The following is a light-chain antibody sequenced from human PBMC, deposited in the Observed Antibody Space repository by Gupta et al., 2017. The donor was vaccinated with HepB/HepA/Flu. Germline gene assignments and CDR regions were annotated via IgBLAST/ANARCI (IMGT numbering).Light chain of an antibody. CDR1: NIGSKN. CDR2: RVS. Sequence: SYELTQPLSVSVALGQTARITCGGNNIGSKNVHWYQQKPGQAPVLVIYRVSNRPSEIPERFSGSNSGNTATLTIGRAQAGDEADYYCQVWDITTAHVVFGGGTNLTVL. J-gene: IGLJ2*01. V-gene: IGLV3-9*01. CDR3: QVWDITTAHVV.